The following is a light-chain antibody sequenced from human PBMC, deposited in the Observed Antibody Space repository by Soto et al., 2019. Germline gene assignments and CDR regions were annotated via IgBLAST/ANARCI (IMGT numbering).Light chain of an antibody. V-gene: IGLV2-14*03. Sequence: QSPLTQPASVSGSPGKSITISCTGTSSDVGGYNYVSWFRQHPGKAPKLIIFDVSNRPSGVSNRFSGSKSGNTASLTVSGLQAADEADYFCKSYAGSNTYVFGSGTKVTVL. J-gene: IGLJ1*01. CDR1: SSDVGGYNY. CDR2: DVS. CDR3: KSYAGSNTYV.